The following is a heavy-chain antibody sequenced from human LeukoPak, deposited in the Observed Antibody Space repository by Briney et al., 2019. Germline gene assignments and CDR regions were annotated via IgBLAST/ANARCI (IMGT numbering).Heavy chain of an antibody. CDR3: ARGDIVVVPAATDY. CDR2: ISSISSYI. Sequence: GGSLRLSCAASGVTFSSYSMNWVRQAPGKGLEWVSSISSISSYIFYADSVKGRFTISRDNAKNSLYLQMNSLRAEDTAVYYCARGDIVVVPAATDYWGQGALVTVSS. D-gene: IGHD2-2*01. J-gene: IGHJ4*02. CDR1: GVTFSSYS. V-gene: IGHV3-21*01.